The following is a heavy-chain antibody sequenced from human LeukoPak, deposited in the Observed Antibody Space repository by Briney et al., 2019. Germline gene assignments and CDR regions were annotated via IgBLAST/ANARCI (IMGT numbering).Heavy chain of an antibody. Sequence: QSSETLSLTCTVSGGSISSSSYYWGWIRQPPGKGLEWIGSIYYSGSTYYNPSLKSRVTISVDTSKNQFSLKLSSVTAADTAVYYCAGVESGDYVYWGQGTLVTVSS. V-gene: IGHV4-39*07. CDR3: AGVESGDYVY. D-gene: IGHD4-17*01. CDR1: GGSISSSSYY. J-gene: IGHJ4*02. CDR2: IYYSGST.